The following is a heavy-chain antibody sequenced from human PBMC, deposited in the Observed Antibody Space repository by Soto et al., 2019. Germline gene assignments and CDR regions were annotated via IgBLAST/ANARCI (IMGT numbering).Heavy chain of an antibody. D-gene: IGHD6-13*01. CDR1: GGSISSYY. CDR2: IYYSGST. CDR3: ARSDGSH. Sequence: SETLSLTCTVSGGSISSYYWSWIRQPPGKGLEWIGYIYYSGSTNYNPSLKSRVTISVDTSKNQFSLKLSSVTAADTAVYYCARSDGSHWGQGTLVTVSS. V-gene: IGHV4-59*01. J-gene: IGHJ4*02.